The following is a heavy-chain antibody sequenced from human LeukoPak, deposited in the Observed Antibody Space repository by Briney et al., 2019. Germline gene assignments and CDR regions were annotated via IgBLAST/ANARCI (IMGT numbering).Heavy chain of an antibody. Sequence: GGSLRLSCAASGFAFSSQAMGWVRQAPGKGLEWVSVISDSGTITYYADSVKGRFTISRDNSKNTLFLQMNSLRAEDTAGYYCAKDARRTSGWYFFDYWGQGTLVTVSS. CDR3: AKDARRTSGWYFFDY. J-gene: IGHJ4*02. CDR1: GFAFSSQA. CDR2: ISDSGTIT. D-gene: IGHD6-19*01. V-gene: IGHV3-23*01.